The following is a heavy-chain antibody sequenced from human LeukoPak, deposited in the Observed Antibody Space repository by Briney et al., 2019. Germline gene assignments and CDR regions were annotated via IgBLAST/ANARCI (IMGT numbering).Heavy chain of an antibody. CDR3: ARSRGYTYESPEPNWFDP. Sequence: PSETLSLTCTVSGGSISSSSYYWGWIRQPPGKGLEWIGSIYFSGHTYYNPSLKSRVTISIDTSENQFSLELNSVTAADTAVYYCARSRGYTYESPEPNWFDPWGQGTLVTVSS. CDR1: GGSISSSSYY. D-gene: IGHD5-18*01. V-gene: IGHV4-39*01. J-gene: IGHJ5*02. CDR2: IYFSGHT.